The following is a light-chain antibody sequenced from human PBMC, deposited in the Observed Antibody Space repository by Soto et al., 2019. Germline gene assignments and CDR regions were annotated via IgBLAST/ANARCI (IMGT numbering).Light chain of an antibody. CDR3: SSYTGSSTWV. CDR1: SSDVGGYNY. CDR2: EVS. J-gene: IGLJ3*02. V-gene: IGLV2-14*01. Sequence: QSALTQPASVSGSPGQSITISCTGTSSDVGGYNYVSWYQQHPGKAPKLMIYEVSNRPSGVSNRFSCSKSGNTASLTISGLHAEDEADYYCSSYTGSSTWVFGGGTKLTVL.